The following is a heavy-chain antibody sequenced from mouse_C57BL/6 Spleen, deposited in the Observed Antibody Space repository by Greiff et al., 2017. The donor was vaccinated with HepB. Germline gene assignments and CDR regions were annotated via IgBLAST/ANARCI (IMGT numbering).Heavy chain of an antibody. D-gene: IGHD1-1*01. J-gene: IGHJ1*03. CDR3: ARERITTGYFDV. V-gene: IGHV1-72*01. CDR1: GYTFTSYW. CDR2: IDPNSGGT. Sequence: QVQLQQPGAELVKPGASVKLSCKASGYTFTSYWMHWVKQRPGRGLEWIGRIDPNSGGTKYNEKFKSKATLTVDKPSSTAYMQLSSLRSEDSAVYYCARERITTGYFDVWGTGTTVTVSS.